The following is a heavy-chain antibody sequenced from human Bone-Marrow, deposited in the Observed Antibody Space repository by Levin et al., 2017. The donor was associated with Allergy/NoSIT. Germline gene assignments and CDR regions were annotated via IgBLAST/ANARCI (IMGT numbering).Heavy chain of an antibody. CDR1: GGSFSSHI. Sequence: SVKVSCKASGGSFSSHIINWVRQAPGQGLEWMGGIIPILGAANHAQKFQGRATITADKATRTAYFELRSLRSEDTAVYYLSRGEKDYETYLTWLEYFQHWGQGTLVTVSS. CDR2: IIPILGAA. CDR3: SRGEKDYETYLTWLEYFQH. J-gene: IGHJ1*01. V-gene: IGHV1-69*08. D-gene: IGHD4-17*01.